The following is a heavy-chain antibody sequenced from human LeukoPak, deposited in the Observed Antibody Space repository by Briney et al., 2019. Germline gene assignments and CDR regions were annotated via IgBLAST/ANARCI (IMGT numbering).Heavy chain of an antibody. CDR1: GGSISSGSYS. J-gene: IGHJ4*02. D-gene: IGHD5-18*01. V-gene: IGHV4-30-2*02. CDR3: ARSRGYSYSFDS. CDR2: IYHSGST. Sequence: PSETLSLTCAVSGGSISSGSYSRSWIRQPPGKGLEWIGYIYHSGSTYYNPSLKSRVTISVDTSKNQFSLKLSSVTAADTAVYYCARSRGYSYSFDSWGQGTLVTVSS.